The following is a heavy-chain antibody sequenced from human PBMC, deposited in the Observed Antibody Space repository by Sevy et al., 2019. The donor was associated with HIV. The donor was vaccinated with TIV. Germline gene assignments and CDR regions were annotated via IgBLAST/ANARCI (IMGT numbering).Heavy chain of an antibody. J-gene: IGHJ4*02. CDR3: VKEGGGEGGDH. CDR1: GFSFSSYG. Sequence: GGSLRLSCAASGFSFSSYGMHWVRQAPGKGLEWMSYIQYDGSNKDYADSVKGRFTISRDNSKNTLYLQMNSLSVEDRGVFHCVKEGGGEGGDHWGQGTLVTVSS. CDR2: IQYDGSNK. V-gene: IGHV3-30*02. D-gene: IGHD2-21*01.